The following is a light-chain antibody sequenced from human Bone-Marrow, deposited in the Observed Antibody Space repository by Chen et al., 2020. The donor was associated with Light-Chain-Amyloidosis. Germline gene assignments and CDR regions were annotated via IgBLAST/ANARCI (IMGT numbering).Light chain of an antibody. V-gene: IGKV1-5*01. CDR2: DAS. CDR3: QQYNSYLAT. J-gene: IGKJ1*01. Sequence: IQMTQSPSALSASVGDKITITCRASETITNWVAWYQQKPGKAPKLLIYDASTLHSGVPSSFSASGSGTEFTLTITSLQPDDFATYYCQQYNSYLATFGQGTKV. CDR1: ETITNW.